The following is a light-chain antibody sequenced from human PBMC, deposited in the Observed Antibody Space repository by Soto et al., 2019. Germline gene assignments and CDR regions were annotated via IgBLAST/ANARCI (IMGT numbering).Light chain of an antibody. CDR2: DVS. Sequence: QSVLTQPPSVTGSPGQSVALSNPGTSSDVGSYNRVSWYQQPPGTAPKLMIYDVSNRPSGVPDRFSGSKSGNTASLTISGLQAEDEADYYCSSYTTSSTYVFGTGTKVTV. V-gene: IGLV2-18*02. CDR3: SSYTTSSTYV. J-gene: IGLJ1*01. CDR1: SSDVGSYNR.